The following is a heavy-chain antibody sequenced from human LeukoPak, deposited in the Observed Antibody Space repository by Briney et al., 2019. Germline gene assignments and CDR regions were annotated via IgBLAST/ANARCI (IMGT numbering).Heavy chain of an antibody. Sequence: SETLSLTCAVSGYSISSGYYWGWIRQPPGKGLEWIGSIYHSGSTYYNPSLKSRVTISVDTSKNQFSLKLSSVTAADTAMYYCARYGGHCTRTSCPGFDYWGQGTLVTVSS. J-gene: IGHJ4*02. V-gene: IGHV4-38-2*01. CDR3: ARYGGHCTRTSCPGFDY. CDR1: GYSISSGYY. CDR2: IYHSGST. D-gene: IGHD2-2*01.